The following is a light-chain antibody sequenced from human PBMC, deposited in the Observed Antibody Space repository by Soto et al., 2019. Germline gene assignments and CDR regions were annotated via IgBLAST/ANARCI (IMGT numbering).Light chain of an antibody. CDR2: DAS. J-gene: IGKJ1*01. V-gene: IGKV1-5*01. Sequence: IKMTQSPSTLSASGGDRVTITCRASQSISSWLAWYQQKPGKAPKLLIYDASSLESWVPSRFSGSGSGTEFTLTISSLQPDDFATYYCQQYHSYWTFGQGTKVDIK. CDR1: QSISSW. CDR3: QQYHSYWT.